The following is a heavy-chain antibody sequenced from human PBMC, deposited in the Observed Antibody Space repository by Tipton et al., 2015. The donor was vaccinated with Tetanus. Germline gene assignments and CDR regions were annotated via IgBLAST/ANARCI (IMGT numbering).Heavy chain of an antibody. CDR2: VHYTGKD. CDR3: ARRGGDFLTGYYDS. V-gene: IGHV4-59*08. Sequence: TLSLTCNVSGGSITSYYWSWIRQRPGRGLEWVGYVHYTGKDNYSPSLRSRVTISVDTSKNQFSLELNSVTAADTAVYYCARRGGDFLTGYYDSWGQGTLVTVSS. CDR1: GGSITSYY. D-gene: IGHD3-9*01. J-gene: IGHJ4*02.